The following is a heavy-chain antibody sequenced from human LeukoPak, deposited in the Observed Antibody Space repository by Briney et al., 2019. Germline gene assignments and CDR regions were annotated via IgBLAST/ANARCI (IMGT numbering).Heavy chain of an antibody. CDR2: IYYSGST. Sequence: PSETLSLTCTVSGGTISSGDYYWSWIRQPPGKGLEWIGYIYYSGSTYYNPSLKSRVTISVDTSKNQFSLKLSSVTAADTAVYYCARDPGLWFGEFLDAFDIWGQGTMVTVSS. CDR1: GGTISSGDYY. V-gene: IGHV4-30-4*08. D-gene: IGHD3-10*01. CDR3: ARDPGLWFGEFLDAFDI. J-gene: IGHJ3*02.